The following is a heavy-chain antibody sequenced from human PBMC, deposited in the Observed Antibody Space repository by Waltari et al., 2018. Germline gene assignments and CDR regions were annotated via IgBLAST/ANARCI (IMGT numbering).Heavy chain of an antibody. V-gene: IGHV4-59*11. CDR1: GGSISSHY. Sequence: QVQLQESGPGLVKPSETLSLTCPVSGGSISSHYWSWIRQPPGKGLEWIGYIYYSGSTNYNPSLKSRVTISVDTSKNQFSLKLSSVTAADTAVYYCARVIAAAGTRSYYFDYWGQGTLVTVSS. J-gene: IGHJ4*02. CDR2: IYYSGST. CDR3: ARVIAAAGTRSYYFDY. D-gene: IGHD6-13*01.